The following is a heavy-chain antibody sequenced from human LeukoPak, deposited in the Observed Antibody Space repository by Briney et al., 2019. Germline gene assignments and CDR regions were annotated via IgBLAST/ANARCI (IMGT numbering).Heavy chain of an antibody. D-gene: IGHD3-22*01. J-gene: IGHJ4*02. CDR2: IYPPDSDT. CDR1: GYNFTNYW. CDR3: TRRNYNDESSEFFDY. V-gene: IGHV5-51*01. Sequence: GESLKISCKGSGYNFTNYWIGWVRQMPGKGIDWMGIIYPPDSDTRYSPSFQGQVTISAEKSVTTAYLQWSRLKASDTALYYCTRRNYNDESSEFFDYWGQGTLVTVSS.